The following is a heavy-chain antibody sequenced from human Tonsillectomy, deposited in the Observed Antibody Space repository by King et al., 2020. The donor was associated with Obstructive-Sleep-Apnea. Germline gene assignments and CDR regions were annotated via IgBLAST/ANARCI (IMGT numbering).Heavy chain of an antibody. CDR2: IYYSGST. CDR3: ARRTTDYDVLTGYSYHFDS. J-gene: IGHJ4*02. D-gene: IGHD3-9*01. V-gene: IGHV4-59*08. Sequence: VQLQESGPGLVKPSETLSLTCTVSVGSIISYYWSWIRQPPGKGLEWIGYIYYSGSTKYNPSLKNRVTISVDTSKNQFSLKLSSVTAADTAVYYCARRTTDYDVLTGYSYHFDSWGQGTLVTVSS. CDR1: VGSIISYY.